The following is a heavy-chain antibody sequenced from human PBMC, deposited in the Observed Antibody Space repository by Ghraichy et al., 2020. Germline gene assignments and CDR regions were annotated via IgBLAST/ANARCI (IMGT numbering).Heavy chain of an antibody. D-gene: IGHD4-17*01. CDR2: NNPNSGGT. CDR1: VDRKSTRL. Sequence: ASVKVSCKDTVDRKSTRLNSSHSGEPRLASAGRGRNNPNSGGTNYAQKFQGRVTMTRDTSISTAYMELSRLRSDDTAVYYCASSIYGDYVEIIFDYWGQGTLVTVSS. J-gene: IGHJ4*02. CDR3: ASSIYGDYVEIIFDY. V-gene: IGHV1-2*02.